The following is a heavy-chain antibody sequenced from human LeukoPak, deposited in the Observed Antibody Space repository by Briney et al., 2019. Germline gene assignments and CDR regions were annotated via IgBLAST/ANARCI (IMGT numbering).Heavy chain of an antibody. CDR2: MHYSGST. D-gene: IGHD3-22*01. Sequence: SETLSLTCTVSGGSISTVSGGSISDYYWNWIRQSPGKGLEWIGYMHYSGSTSYNPSLKSRVTISIDTSENQFSLKLSSVTAADTAVYYCARHKRPYDSNGHYPDYWGQGTLVTVSS. V-gene: IGHV4-61*08. CDR1: GGSISTVSGGSISDYY. J-gene: IGHJ4*02. CDR3: ARHKRPYDSNGHYPDY.